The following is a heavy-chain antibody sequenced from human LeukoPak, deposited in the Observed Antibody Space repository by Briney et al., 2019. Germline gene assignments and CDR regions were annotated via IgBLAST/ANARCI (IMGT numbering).Heavy chain of an antibody. CDR1: GFTFSSYS. J-gene: IGHJ6*03. D-gene: IGHD3-16*02. CDR2: IGISSSTI. Sequence: SGGSLRLSCAASGFTFSSYSMNWVRQAPGKGLEWVSYIGISSSTIDYADSVKGRFTISRDNAKNSLYLQMNSLRAEDTAVYYCAREVAVGGVIVMLDYYYYYMDVWGKGTTVTVSS. V-gene: IGHV3-48*01. CDR3: AREVAVGGVIVMLDYYYYYMDV.